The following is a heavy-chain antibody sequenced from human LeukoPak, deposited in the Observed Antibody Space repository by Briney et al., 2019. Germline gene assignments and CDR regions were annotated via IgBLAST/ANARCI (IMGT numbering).Heavy chain of an antibody. D-gene: IGHD6-6*01. J-gene: IGHJ6*03. Sequence: SGTLSLTCAVSGGSISSSNWWSWVRQPPGKGLEWIGEIYHSGSTNYNPSLKSRVTISVDTSKNQFSLKLSSVTAADTAVFYCARVNYCSSSGYYCYMDVWGKRTTVTVSS. CDR3: ARVNYCSSSGYYCYMDV. V-gene: IGHV4-4*02. CDR2: IYHSGST. CDR1: GGSISSSNW.